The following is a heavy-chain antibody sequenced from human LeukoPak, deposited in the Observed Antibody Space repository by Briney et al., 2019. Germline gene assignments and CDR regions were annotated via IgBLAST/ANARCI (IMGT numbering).Heavy chain of an antibody. CDR1: GYTFTSYY. J-gene: IGHJ4*02. Sequence: ASVKVSCKASGYTFTSYYMHWVRQAPGQGLEWMGIINPSGGSTSYAQKFQGRVTISVDTSKNQFSLKLSSVTAADTAVYYCARSRSYIAAAGKKFDYWGQGTLVTVSS. CDR2: INPSGGST. D-gene: IGHD6-13*01. V-gene: IGHV1-46*01. CDR3: ARSRSYIAAAGKKFDY.